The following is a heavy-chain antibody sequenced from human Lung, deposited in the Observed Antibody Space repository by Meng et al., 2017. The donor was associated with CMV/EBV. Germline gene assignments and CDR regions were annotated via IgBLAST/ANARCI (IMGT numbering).Heavy chain of an antibody. Sequence: GESLKISCEASGFTLRASAVHWVRQAAGKGLEWVGRIRTNAKNYATAYTESVKGRFTLSRDDSKNTAYLLMNSLKIEDTAVYYCTKPNGAVFDLWVRGTXVTVSS. V-gene: IGHV3-73*01. CDR1: GFTLRASA. CDR2: IRTNAKNYAT. D-gene: IGHD2-8*01. J-gene: IGHJ2*01. CDR3: TKPNGAVFDL.